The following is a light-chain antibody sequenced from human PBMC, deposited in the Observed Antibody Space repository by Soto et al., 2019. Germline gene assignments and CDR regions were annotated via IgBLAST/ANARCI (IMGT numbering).Light chain of an antibody. V-gene: IGKV1-39*01. CDR2: AAS. Sequence: DLQMTQSPSSLSASVGDRVTITCRASQSISSYLNWYQQKPEKAPKLLSYAASSLKSGVPSRFSGSGSGTDFTLTISSLQPEDFATYYCQQSYSTPPWTFGQGTKVEIK. J-gene: IGKJ1*01. CDR1: QSISSY. CDR3: QQSYSTPPWT.